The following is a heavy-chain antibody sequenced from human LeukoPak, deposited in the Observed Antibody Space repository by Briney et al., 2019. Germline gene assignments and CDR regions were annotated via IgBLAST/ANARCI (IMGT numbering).Heavy chain of an antibody. CDR1: GFTFSSYA. Sequence: GRSLRLSCAASGFTFSSYAMHWVRQAPGKGLEWVAVISYDGSNKYYADSVKGRFTISRDNSKNTLYLQMNSLRPEDTAVYYCARARSGWYLGQFDYWGQGTLVTVSS. CDR2: ISYDGSNK. V-gene: IGHV3-30*04. D-gene: IGHD6-19*01. CDR3: ARARSGWYLGQFDY. J-gene: IGHJ4*02.